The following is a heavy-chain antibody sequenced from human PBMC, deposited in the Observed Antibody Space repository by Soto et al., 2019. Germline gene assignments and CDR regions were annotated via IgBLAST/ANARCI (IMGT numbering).Heavy chain of an antibody. J-gene: IGHJ6*02. CDR2: IIPIFGRA. Sequence: QVQLVQSGAEVKKPGSSVKVSCKASGGTFSSYAISWVRQAPGQGLEWMGGIIPIFGRANYAQKFQGRVTITADESTSTAYMELSSLRSEDTAVYYCARSKPYYYDSSGYAPVSYYYYGMDVWGQGTTVTVSS. V-gene: IGHV1-69*01. D-gene: IGHD3-22*01. CDR1: GGTFSSYA. CDR3: ARSKPYYYDSSGYAPVSYYYYGMDV.